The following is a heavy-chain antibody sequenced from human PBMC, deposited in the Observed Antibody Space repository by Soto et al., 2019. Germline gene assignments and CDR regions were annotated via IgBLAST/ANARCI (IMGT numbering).Heavy chain of an antibody. V-gene: IGHV3-23*01. CDR3: AKDRRGGEYPAFDL. CDR2: IRGDGGAT. J-gene: IGHJ3*01. CDR1: GFTVSDYD. Sequence: EVQLLESGGGLVQPGGSLRLSCAASGFTVSDYDMGWVRQAPGKGLEWVSLIRGDGGATYHADSVEGRLTISRDTSENRVYRKMNGLRAEDTALYYCAKDRRGGEYPAFDLWGQGTMVTVSS. D-gene: IGHD2-21*01.